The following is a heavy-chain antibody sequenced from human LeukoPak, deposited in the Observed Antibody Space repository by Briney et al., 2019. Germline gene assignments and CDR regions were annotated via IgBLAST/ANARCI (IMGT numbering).Heavy chain of an antibody. J-gene: IGHJ4*02. D-gene: IGHD3-10*01. CDR1: GGSISSSSYY. Sequence: SETLSLTCTVSGGSISSSSYYWGWIRQPPGKGLEWIGEINHSGSTNYDPSLKSRVTISVDTSKNQFSLKLSSVTAADTAVYYCARAGFGLAPLRGTPFDYWGQGTLVTVSS. CDR2: INHSGST. V-gene: IGHV4-39*07. CDR3: ARAGFGLAPLRGTPFDY.